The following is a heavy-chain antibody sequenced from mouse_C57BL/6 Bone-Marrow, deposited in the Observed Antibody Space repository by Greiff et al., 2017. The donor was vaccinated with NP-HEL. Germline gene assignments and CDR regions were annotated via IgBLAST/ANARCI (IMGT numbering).Heavy chain of an antibody. V-gene: IGHV1-81*01. Sequence: QVQLQQSGAELARPGASVKLSCKASGYTFTSYGISWVKQRTGQGLEWIGEIYPRSGNTYYNEQFKGKATLTADKSSSTAYMELRSLTSEDSAVYFCARGDGNYVYAMDYWGQGTSVTVSS. CDR3: ARGDGNYVYAMDY. D-gene: IGHD2-1*01. CDR2: IYPRSGNT. CDR1: GYTFTSYG. J-gene: IGHJ4*01.